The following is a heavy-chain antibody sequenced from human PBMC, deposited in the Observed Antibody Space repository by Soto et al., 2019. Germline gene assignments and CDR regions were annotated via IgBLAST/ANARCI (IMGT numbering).Heavy chain of an antibody. D-gene: IGHD3-16*01. Sequence: ASVKVSCKASGFTFAIYGITWVRQAPGQGLEWMGWINPYTGNTNYAQKFQGRVTMTTDTSTSTGYMELRSLRSDDTAVYYCVMVDNYVTPTPQDVWGQGTTVTVSS. CDR2: INPYTGNT. CDR3: VMVDNYVTPTPQDV. V-gene: IGHV1-18*01. CDR1: GFTFAIYG. J-gene: IGHJ6*02.